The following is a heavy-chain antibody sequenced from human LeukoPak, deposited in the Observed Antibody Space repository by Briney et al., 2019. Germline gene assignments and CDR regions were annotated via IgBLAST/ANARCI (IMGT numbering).Heavy chain of an antibody. V-gene: IGHV4-59*01. Sequence: SETLSLTCTVSGGSISSYYWSWIRQPPGKGLEWIGYFYNSGSSTYNPSLKSRVTISVDTSKEQFSLKVNSVTAADTAVYYCTRGAGWLIDYWGQGILVTVSS. CDR1: GGSISSYY. CDR2: FYNSGSS. CDR3: TRGAGWLIDY. J-gene: IGHJ4*02. D-gene: IGHD3-16*01.